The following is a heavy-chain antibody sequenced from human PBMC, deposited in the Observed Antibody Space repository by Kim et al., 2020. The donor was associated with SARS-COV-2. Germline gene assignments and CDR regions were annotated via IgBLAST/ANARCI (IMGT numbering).Heavy chain of an antibody. CDR1: GFTFSSYW. CDR3: ASRRYTGTYYYFDY. Sequence: GGSLRLSCAASGFTFSSYWMHWVRQAPGKGLVWVSRINSDGGTTSYADSVKGRFTISRDNAKSTLYLQMNSLRAEDTAVYYCASRRYTGTYYYFDYWGQGTLVRVSS. V-gene: IGHV3-74*01. J-gene: IGHJ4*02. CDR2: INSDGGTT. D-gene: IGHD1-26*01.